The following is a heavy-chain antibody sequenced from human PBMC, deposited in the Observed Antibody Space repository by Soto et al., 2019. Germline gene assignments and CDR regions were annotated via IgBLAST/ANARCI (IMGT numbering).Heavy chain of an antibody. CDR2: IIPIFGTA. V-gene: IGHV1-69*01. CDR3: ARGGSPWQLDGWFDP. D-gene: IGHD6-6*01. CDR1: GGTFSSYA. Sequence: QVQLVQSGAEVKKPGSSVKVSCKASGGTFSSYAISWVRQAPGQGLEWMGGIIPIFGTANYAQKFQGRVTINEDESTSTADMGMSSLRSEDASVYYCARGGSPWQLDGWFDPWGQGTLVTVSS. J-gene: IGHJ5*02.